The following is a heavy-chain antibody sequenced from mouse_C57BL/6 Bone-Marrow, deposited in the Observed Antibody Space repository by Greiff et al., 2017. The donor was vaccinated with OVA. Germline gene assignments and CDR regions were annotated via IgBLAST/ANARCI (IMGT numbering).Heavy chain of an antibody. CDR2: ISDGGSYT. J-gene: IGHJ4*01. CDR1: GFTFSSYA. CDR3: ARALYYYGPPSMDY. D-gene: IGHD1-1*01. V-gene: IGHV5-4*03. Sequence: EVMLVESGGGLVKPGGSLKLSCAASGFTFSSYAMSWVRQTPEKRLEWVATISDGGSYTYYPDNVKGRFTISRDNAKNNLYLQMSHLKSEDTAMYYCARALYYYGPPSMDYWGQGTSVTVSS.